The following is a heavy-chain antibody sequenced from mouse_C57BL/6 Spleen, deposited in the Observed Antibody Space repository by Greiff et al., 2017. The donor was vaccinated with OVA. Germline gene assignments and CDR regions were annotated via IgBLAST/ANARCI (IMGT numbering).Heavy chain of an antibody. CDR2: INPNNGGT. J-gene: IGHJ3*01. V-gene: IGHV1-22*01. CDR3: ARDYYVSSYPFAY. Sequence: VQLQQSGPELVKPGASVKMSCKASGYTFTDYNMHWVKQSHGKSLEWIGYINPNNGGTSYNQKFKGKATLTVNKSSSTAYMELRSLTSEDSAVYYCARDYYVSSYPFAYWGKGTLVTVSA. D-gene: IGHD1-1*01. CDR1: GYTFTDYN.